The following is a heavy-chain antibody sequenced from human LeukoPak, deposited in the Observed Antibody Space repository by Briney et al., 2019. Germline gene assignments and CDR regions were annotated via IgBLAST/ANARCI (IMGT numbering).Heavy chain of an antibody. CDR1: GFTFSSYS. CDR2: ISYDGSNK. CDR3: ARALIVLSVVCSYYYGMDV. J-gene: IGHJ6*02. D-gene: IGHD2-8*02. V-gene: IGHV3-30-3*01. Sequence: GGSLRLSCAASGFTFSSYSMHWVRRAPGKGLEWVAVISYDGSNKYYANSVKGRFTISRDNSKNPLYLQMNSLRAEDTAVDYCARALIVLSVVCSYYYGMDVWGQGTTVTVSS.